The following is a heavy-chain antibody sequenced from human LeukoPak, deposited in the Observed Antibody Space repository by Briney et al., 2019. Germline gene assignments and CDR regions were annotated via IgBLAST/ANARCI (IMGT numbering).Heavy chain of an antibody. J-gene: IGHJ3*02. CDR1: GGSFSGYY. CDR2: INHSGST. D-gene: IGHD1-1*01. CDR3: ARKVRWKFALDI. V-gene: IGHV4-34*01. Sequence: SETLSLTCAVYGGSFSGYYWSWIRQPPGKGLEWIGEINHSGSTNYNPSLKSRVTISVDTSKNQFSLKLSSVTAADTAVYYCARKVRWKFALDIWGQGTMVTVSS.